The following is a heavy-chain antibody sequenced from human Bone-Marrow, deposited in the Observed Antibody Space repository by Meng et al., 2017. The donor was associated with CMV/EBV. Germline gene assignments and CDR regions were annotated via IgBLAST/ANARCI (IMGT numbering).Heavy chain of an antibody. Sequence: GESLKISCAASGLTFSSYGMSWVRQAPGKGLEWVSAISASAGGTYYADSVKGRFTISRDNAKNSLYLQMNSLRAEDTALYYCAKEVVPAAINDYYYGMDVWGQGTTVTVSS. CDR2: ISASAGGT. CDR3: AKEVVPAAINDYYYGMDV. D-gene: IGHD2-2*01. J-gene: IGHJ6*02. CDR1: GLTFSSYG. V-gene: IGHV3-23*01.